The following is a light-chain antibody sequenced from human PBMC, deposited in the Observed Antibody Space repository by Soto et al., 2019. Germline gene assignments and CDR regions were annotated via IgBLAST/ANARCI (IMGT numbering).Light chain of an antibody. V-gene: IGLV1-44*01. CDR3: AAWDDSLKGVV. J-gene: IGLJ2*01. CDR1: SSNIGSKA. CDR2: SSS. Sequence: QSVLTQPPSAYGTHGQRVTIACSGSSSNIGSKAVNWYQHLPGTAPKLLIYSSSQRPSGVPDRFSGSKSGTSASLAISGLQSEYEADYYCAAWDDSLKGVVFGGGTKLTVL.